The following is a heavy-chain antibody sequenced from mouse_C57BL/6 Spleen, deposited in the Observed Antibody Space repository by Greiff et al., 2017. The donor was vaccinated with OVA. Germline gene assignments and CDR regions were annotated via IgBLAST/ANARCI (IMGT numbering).Heavy chain of an antibody. CDR3: ALITTVVAPGYFDV. CDR1: GYTFTSYW. CDR2: IDPSDSYT. Sequence: QVQLQQPGAELVKPGASVKLSCKASGYTFTSYWMQWVKQRPGQGLEWIGEIDPSDSYTNYNQKFKGKATLTVDTSSSTAYMQLSSLTSEDSAVYYGALITTVVAPGYFDVWGTGTTVTVSS. V-gene: IGHV1-50*01. J-gene: IGHJ1*03. D-gene: IGHD1-1*01.